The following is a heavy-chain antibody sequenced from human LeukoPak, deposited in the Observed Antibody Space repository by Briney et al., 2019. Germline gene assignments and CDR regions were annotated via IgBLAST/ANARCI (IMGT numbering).Heavy chain of an antibody. CDR2: ISGSGGST. CDR3: AKDPTYSGYGGLDV. Sequence: GGSLRLSCAASGFPFSSYAMSWVRQAPGKGLEWVSAISGSGGSTYYADSVKGRFTISRDNSKNTLYLQMNSLRAEDTAVYYCAKDPTYSGYGGLDVWGKGTTVTVSS. CDR1: GFPFSSYA. D-gene: IGHD5-12*01. J-gene: IGHJ6*04. V-gene: IGHV3-23*01.